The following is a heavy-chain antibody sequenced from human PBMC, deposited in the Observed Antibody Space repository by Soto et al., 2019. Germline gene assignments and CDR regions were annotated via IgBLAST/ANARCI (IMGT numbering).Heavy chain of an antibody. CDR3: ARGALPSGFDY. J-gene: IGHJ4*02. D-gene: IGHD6-25*01. CDR2: IIPIFGTA. Sequence: QVQLVQSGAEVKKPGSSVKVSCKASGGTFSSYAISWVRQAPGQGLEWMGGIIPIFGTANYAQKFQGRVTISSNETTRTANLELIILRSEDTAVDYYARGALPSGFDYWGQGTLGTVSS. V-gene: IGHV1-69*05. CDR1: GGTFSSYA.